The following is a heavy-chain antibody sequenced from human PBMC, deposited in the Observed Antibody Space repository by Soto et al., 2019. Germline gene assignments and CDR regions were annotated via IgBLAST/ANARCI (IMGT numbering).Heavy chain of an antibody. CDR2: ISSNGGST. Sequence: GGSLRLSCSASGFTFSSYAMHWVRQAPGKGLEYVSAISSNGGSTYYADSVKGRFTISRDNSKNTLYLQMSSLRAEDTAVYYCVKDLGGTHPPDYYYYGMDVWGQGTTVTVSS. CDR3: VKDLGGTHPPDYYYYGMDV. V-gene: IGHV3-64D*08. J-gene: IGHJ6*02. CDR1: GFTFSSYA.